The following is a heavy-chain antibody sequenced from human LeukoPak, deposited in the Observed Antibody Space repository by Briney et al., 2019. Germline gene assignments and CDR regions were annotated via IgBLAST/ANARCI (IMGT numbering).Heavy chain of an antibody. D-gene: IGHD3-10*01. J-gene: IGHJ4*02. CDR1: GGSMTTYY. V-gene: IGHV4-59*01. CDR3: AREGIYGSGSSLFDY. CDR2: IFYTGST. Sequence: SETLSLTCTVSGGSMTTYYWSWIRQPPGKRREWIGYIFYTGSTNYNPSLASRVTISVDTSKNQFSLNLTSVTAADTAVYYCAREGIYGSGSSLFDYWGQGTLVTVSS.